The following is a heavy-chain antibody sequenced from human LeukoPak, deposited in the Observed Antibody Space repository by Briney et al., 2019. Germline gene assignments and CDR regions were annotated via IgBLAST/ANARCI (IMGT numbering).Heavy chain of an antibody. CDR3: AKDHPECTGTTCPGEAFFDY. J-gene: IGHJ4*02. CDR2: ITSGHST. CDR1: RFTFSNYA. V-gene: IGHV3-23*01. Sequence: SGGSLRLSCAASRFTFSNYAMSWVRQAAGKGLEWVSGITSGHSTFYADSVKGRFTISRDNSKNTVYLQMNSLRAEDTAVYYCAKDHPECTGTTCPGEAFFDYWGQGTLVTVSS. D-gene: IGHD2-2*01.